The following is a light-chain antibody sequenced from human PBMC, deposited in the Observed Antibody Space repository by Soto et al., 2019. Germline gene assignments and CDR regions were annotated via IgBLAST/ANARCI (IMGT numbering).Light chain of an antibody. Sequence: VMTQSPLSLPVTPGEPASISCRSSQSLLHNDGYNFLGWYLQKPGQSPQLLIYLGSNRASGGPDRFSGSGSGTDFTLKISRVEAEDGGVYYCMQALQIPWTFGQGTKVEIK. CDR1: QSLLHNDGYNF. J-gene: IGKJ1*01. CDR2: LGS. CDR3: MQALQIPWT. V-gene: IGKV2-28*01.